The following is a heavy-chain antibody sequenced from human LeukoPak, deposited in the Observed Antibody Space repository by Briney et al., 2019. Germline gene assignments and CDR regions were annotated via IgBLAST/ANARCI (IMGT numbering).Heavy chain of an antibody. J-gene: IGHJ4*02. CDR3: AKRGFGDYSSYFDS. D-gene: IGHD4-11*01. V-gene: IGHV3-43*01. CDR2: ISWDGGST. CDR1: GFTFDDYT. Sequence: GGSLRLSCAASGFTFDDYTMHWVRQAPGKGLEWVSLISWDGGSTYYADSVKGRFTISRDSSKNTLYLQMNSLRAEDTAVYYCAKRGFGDYSSYFDSWGQGTLVTVSS.